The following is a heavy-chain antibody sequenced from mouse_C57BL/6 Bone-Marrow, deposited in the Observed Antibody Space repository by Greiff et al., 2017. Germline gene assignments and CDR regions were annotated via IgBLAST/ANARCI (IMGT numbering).Heavy chain of an antibody. CDR3: ARGGVVATNYFDY. Sequence: EVQVVESGGDLVKPGGSLKLSCAASGFTFSSYGMSWVRQTPDKRLAWFATISSGGSYTYYPASVKGRFTISRDNAKNTLYLQMGSLKSEDTAMYYCARGGVVATNYFDYWGQGTTLTVSS. J-gene: IGHJ2*01. CDR2: ISSGGSYT. V-gene: IGHV5-6*01. D-gene: IGHD1-1*01. CDR1: GFTFSSYG.